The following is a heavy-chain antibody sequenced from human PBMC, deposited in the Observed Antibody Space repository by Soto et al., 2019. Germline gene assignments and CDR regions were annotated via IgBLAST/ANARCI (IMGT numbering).Heavy chain of an antibody. CDR1: GYTFTTYA. J-gene: IGHJ4*02. D-gene: IGHD5-18*01. Sequence: QVRLVQSGAEVKKPGASVKLSCKASGYTFTTYAVHWVRQAPGQSLEWMGWINAGNGNTKYSQKFQDRVTLSIDTSASTAYMELSSLRSEDTAVYYCARDAAVTPFDYWGQGTLVTVSS. V-gene: IGHV1-3*01. CDR2: INAGNGNT. CDR3: ARDAAVTPFDY.